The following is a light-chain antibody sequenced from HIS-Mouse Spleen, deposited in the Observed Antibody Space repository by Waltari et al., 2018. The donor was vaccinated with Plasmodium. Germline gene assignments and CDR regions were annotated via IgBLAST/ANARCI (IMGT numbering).Light chain of an antibody. CDR3: CSYAGSSTWV. CDR2: EAI. CDR1: SSDVGGYNL. Sequence: QPARTQPASVSGPPGQSTTIPSTGTSSDVGGYNLVSWYQQHPGKAPKPMIYEAINRPSGVSNRFSGSKSGNTASLTISGLQAEDEADYYCCSYAGSSTWVFGGGTKLTVL. J-gene: IGLJ3*02. V-gene: IGLV2-23*01.